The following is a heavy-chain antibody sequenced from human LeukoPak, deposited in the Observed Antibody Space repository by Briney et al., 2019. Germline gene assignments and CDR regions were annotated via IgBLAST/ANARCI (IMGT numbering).Heavy chain of an antibody. D-gene: IGHD2-2*01. CDR1: GYTFTDYH. Sequence: GASVKVSCKASGYTFTDYHIHWVRQAPGQGLEWMAWIDPNSGGTYYAQNFHGRITLTRDTSISTAYMELSRLRSDDTAIYYCARANALYCSSTSCLFDYWGQGTLVTVSS. J-gene: IGHJ4*02. V-gene: IGHV1-2*02. CDR2: IDPNSGGT. CDR3: ARANALYCSSTSCLFDY.